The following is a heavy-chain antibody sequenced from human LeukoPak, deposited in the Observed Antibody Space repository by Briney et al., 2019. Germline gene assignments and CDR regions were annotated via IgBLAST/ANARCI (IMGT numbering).Heavy chain of an antibody. D-gene: IGHD4-17*01. CDR3: ASTDFGDYVDAFDI. CDR2: ISYDGSNK. Sequence: GGSLRLSCAASGFTFSSYAMHWVRQAPCKGLEWVAVISYDGSNKYYADSVKGRFTISRDNSKNTLYLQMNSLRAEDTAVYYCASTDFGDYVDAFDIWGQGTMVTVSS. CDR1: GFTFSSYA. J-gene: IGHJ3*02. V-gene: IGHV3-30-3*01.